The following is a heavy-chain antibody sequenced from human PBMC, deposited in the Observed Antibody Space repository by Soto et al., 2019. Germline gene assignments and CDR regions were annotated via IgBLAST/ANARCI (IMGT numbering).Heavy chain of an antibody. J-gene: IGHJ4*01. CDR1: GVSIFSYY. CDR3: ARKYSSSWWYYFDY. V-gene: IGHV4-59*01. D-gene: IGHD6-13*01. Sequence: ASVPLSLTCTVAGVSIFSYYLSLIRQTPGKGLEWIGYIYYSGSTNYNPSLKSRVTISVDTSKNQFSLKLSSVTAADSAVYYCARKYSSSWWYYFDYWGHGTLVTVSS. CDR2: IYYSGST.